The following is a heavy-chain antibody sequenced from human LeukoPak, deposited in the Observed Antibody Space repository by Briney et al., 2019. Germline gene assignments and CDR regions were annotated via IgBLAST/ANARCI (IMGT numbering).Heavy chain of an antibody. V-gene: IGHV3-21*01. CDR2: ISSSSSYI. D-gene: IGHD1-1*01. Sequence: GSLRLSCAASGFTFSSYSMNWVRQAPGKGLEWVSSISSSSSYIYYADSVKGRFTISRDNAKNSLYLQMNSLRAEDTAVYYCARGNWNDVCYCFDYWGQGTLVTVSS. J-gene: IGHJ4*02. CDR1: GFTFSSYS. CDR3: ARGNWNDVCYCFDY.